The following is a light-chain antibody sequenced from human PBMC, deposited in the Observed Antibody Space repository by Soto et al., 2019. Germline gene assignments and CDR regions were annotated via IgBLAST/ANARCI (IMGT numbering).Light chain of an antibody. CDR3: QQLGGSPPSWT. CDR1: QSVSSNS. J-gene: IGKJ1*01. Sequence: ESVLTQSPGTLSLSPGERATLSCRASQSVSSNSLAWYQQKPGQAPRLLIYGASSTATGTPDRFSGGGSGGAFTTTISSREPEDYAAVYCQQLGGSPPSWTFGQGTKVEI. V-gene: IGKV3-20*01. CDR2: GAS.